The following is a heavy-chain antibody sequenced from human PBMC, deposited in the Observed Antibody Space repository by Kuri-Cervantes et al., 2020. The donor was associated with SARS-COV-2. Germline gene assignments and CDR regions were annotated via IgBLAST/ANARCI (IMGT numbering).Heavy chain of an antibody. CDR2: ISSSSSYI. J-gene: IGHJ4*02. CDR3: AKGGGPGSYIPLDY. CDR1: GFTFSSYS. Sequence: LSLTCAASGFTFSSYSMNWVRQAPGKGLEWVSSISSSSSYIYYADSVKGRFTISRDNAKNSLYLQMNSLRAEDTAVYYCAKGGGPGSYIPLDYWGQGTLVTVSS. V-gene: IGHV3-21*01. D-gene: IGHD1-26*01.